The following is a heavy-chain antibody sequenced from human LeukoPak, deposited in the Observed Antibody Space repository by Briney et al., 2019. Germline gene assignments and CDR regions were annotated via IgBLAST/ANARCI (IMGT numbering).Heavy chain of an antibody. CDR1: GGSISSSSYY. CDR3: ARVGVGIAVAGTPYMDV. V-gene: IGHV4-39*07. Sequence: SETLSLTCTVSGGSISSSSYYWGWIRQPPGKGLEWIGSIYYSGSTYYNPSLKSRVTISVDTSKNQFSLKLSSVTAADTAVYYCARVGVGIAVAGTPYMDVWGKGTTVTVSS. CDR2: IYYSGST. D-gene: IGHD6-19*01. J-gene: IGHJ6*03.